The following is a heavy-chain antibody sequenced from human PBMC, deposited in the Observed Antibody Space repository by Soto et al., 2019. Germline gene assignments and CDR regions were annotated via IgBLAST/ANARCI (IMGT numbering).Heavy chain of an antibody. V-gene: IGHV3-66*01. CDR1: GFTVSSDF. J-gene: IGHJ5*02. CDR3: ATRGP. CDR2: IHVAGTT. Sequence: EVQLVESGGDLVQPGGSLRISCTASGFTVSSDFMMWVRQAPGTGLEWVSIIHVAGTTYYADSVKGRFTISRDNSKNTLYLQMNSLTVEDTAVYFCATRGPWGQGTLVTVS.